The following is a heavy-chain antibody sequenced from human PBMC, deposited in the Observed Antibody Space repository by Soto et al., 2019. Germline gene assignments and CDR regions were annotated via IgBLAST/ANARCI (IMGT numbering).Heavy chain of an antibody. CDR2: IYYSGST. CDR3: ARDRPYSSSPDAAGFDP. Sequence: QVQLQESGPGLVKPSQTLSLTCTVSGGSISSGGYYWSWIRQHPGKGLEWIGYIYYSGSTYYNPSLKSRVTISVDTSKNQFSLKLSSGTAADTAVYYCARDRPYSSSPDAAGFDPWGQGTLVTVSS. CDR1: GGSISSGGYY. V-gene: IGHV4-31*03. J-gene: IGHJ5*02. D-gene: IGHD6-6*01.